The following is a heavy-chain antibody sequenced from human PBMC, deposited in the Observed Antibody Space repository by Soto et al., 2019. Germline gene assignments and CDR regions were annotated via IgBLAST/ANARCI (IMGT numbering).Heavy chain of an antibody. CDR3: TTRYDSSGYYLSIFDY. V-gene: IGHV3-15*07. CDR1: GFTFSNAW. J-gene: IGHJ4*02. CDR2: IKSKTDGGTT. Sequence: LRLSCAASGFTFSNAWMNWVRQAPGKGLEWVGRIKSKTDGGTTDYAAPVKGRFTISRDDSKNTLYLQMNSLKTEDTAVYYCTTRYDSSGYYLSIFDYWGQGTLVTVSS. D-gene: IGHD3-22*01.